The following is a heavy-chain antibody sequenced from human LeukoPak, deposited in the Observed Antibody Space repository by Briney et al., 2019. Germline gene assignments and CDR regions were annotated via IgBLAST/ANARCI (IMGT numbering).Heavy chain of an antibody. V-gene: IGHV4-39*01. CDR2: IYYSGST. CDR3: AKGYYHYYMDV. Sequence: SETLSLTCTVSGGSISSSSYYWGWIRQPPGKGLEWIGSIYYSGSTYYNPSLKSRVTISVDTSKNQFSLKLSSVTAADTAVYYCAKGYYHYYMDVWGKGTTVTVSS. J-gene: IGHJ6*03. CDR1: GGSISSSSYY.